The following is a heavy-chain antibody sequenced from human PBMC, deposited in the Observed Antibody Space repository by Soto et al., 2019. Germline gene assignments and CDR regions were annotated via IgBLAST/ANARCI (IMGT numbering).Heavy chain of an antibody. V-gene: IGHV3-30*03. CDR1: GFTCSTYG. CDR2: ISSDGSET. D-gene: IGHD6-19*01. CDR3: ARQEAGTDY. J-gene: IGHJ4*02. Sequence: QVQLVESGGGVVQPGRSLRLSCAAAGFTCSTYGMNWVRQAPGKGPEWVAIISSDGSETHYADSVKGRFTISRDNSRSTLYLQMNSLIVEDTAVYYCARQEAGTDYWGQGTLVTVSS.